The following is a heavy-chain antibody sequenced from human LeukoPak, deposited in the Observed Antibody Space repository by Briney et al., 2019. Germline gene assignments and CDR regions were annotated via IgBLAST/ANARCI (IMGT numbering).Heavy chain of an antibody. V-gene: IGHV4-59*08. J-gene: IGHJ4*02. CDR2: IYYSGST. D-gene: IGHD5-12*01. Sequence: SETLSLTCAVYGGSFSGYYWSWIRRPPGKGLEWIGYIYYSGSTNYNPSLKSRVTMSVDTSKNQFSLKLSSVTATDTAVYYCARHGKDGYNLDYWGQGTLVTVSS. CDR1: GGSFSGYY. CDR3: ARHGKDGYNLDY.